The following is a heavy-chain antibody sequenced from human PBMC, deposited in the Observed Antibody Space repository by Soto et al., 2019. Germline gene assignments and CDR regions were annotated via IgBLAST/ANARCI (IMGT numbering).Heavy chain of an antibody. D-gene: IGHD2-2*01. CDR1: GYTFTTYG. CDR3: ARSEYQLLLN. Sequence: QVQLVQSGAEVKKPGASVKVSCKASGYTFTTYGISWVRQAPGQGLEWMGWISGHNGNTKYAQKLQGRVTMTTDTSTSTAYMELRSLTSDATAVYYCARSEYQLLLNWGQGTLVTVSS. J-gene: IGHJ4*02. CDR2: ISGHNGNT. V-gene: IGHV1-18*01.